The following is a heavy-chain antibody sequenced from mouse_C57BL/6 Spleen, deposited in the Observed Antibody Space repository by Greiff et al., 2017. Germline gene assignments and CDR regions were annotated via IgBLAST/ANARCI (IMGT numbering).Heavy chain of an antibody. CDR1: GFTFSDYY. J-gene: IGHJ1*03. CDR2: INYDGSST. V-gene: IGHV5-16*01. D-gene: IGHD2-1*01. Sequence: VQLKESEGGLVQPGSSMKLSCTASGFTFSDYYMAWVRQVPEKGLEWVANINYDGSSTYYLDSLKSRFIISRDNAKNILYLQMSSLKSEDTATYYCARDRGYGNRYFDVWGTGTTVTVSS. CDR3: ARDRGYGNRYFDV.